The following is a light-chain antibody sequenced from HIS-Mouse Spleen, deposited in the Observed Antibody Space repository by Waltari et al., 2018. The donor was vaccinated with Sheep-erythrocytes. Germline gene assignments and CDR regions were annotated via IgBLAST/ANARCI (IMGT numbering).Light chain of an antibody. CDR2: GSA. V-gene: IGKV3-15*01. CDR1: QSVSSN. J-gene: IGKJ1*01. Sequence: EIVMPQSPATLSVSPVERATLSGRASQSVSSNLAWYHQKPGQAPRLLIYGSATRATGIPARFSGSGSGTEFTLTISSMQSEDFAVYYCQQYNNWPETFGQGTKVEIK. CDR3: QQYNNWPET.